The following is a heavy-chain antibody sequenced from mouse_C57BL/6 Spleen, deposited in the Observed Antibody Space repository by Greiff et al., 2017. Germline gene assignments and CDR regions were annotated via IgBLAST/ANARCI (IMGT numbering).Heavy chain of an antibody. D-gene: IGHD2-5*01. CDR1: GFTFSDYG. CDR2: ISSGSSTI. CDR3: ARPGYYSNYGLDY. J-gene: IGHJ2*01. Sequence: EVMLVESGGGLVKPGGSLKLSCAASGFTFSDYGMHWVRQAPEKGLEWVAYISSGSSTIYYADTVKGRFTISRDNAKNTLFLQMTSLRSEDTAMYYCARPGYYSNYGLDYWGQGTTLTVSS. V-gene: IGHV5-17*01.